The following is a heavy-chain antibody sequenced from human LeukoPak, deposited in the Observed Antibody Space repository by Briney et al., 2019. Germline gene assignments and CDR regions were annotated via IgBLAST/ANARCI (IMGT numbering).Heavy chain of an antibody. CDR2: ISGGSTYI. J-gene: IGHJ4*02. Sequence: GGSLRLSCAASGFTFSGYTMNWVRQAPGKGLEWVSSISGGSTYIYYAGSVKGRFTISRDNAKNSLHLQWDSLRAGDTAVYYCARENDYSNYVLDYWGQGALVTVSS. CDR3: ARENDYSNYVLDY. D-gene: IGHD4-11*01. V-gene: IGHV3-21*01. CDR1: GFTFSGYT.